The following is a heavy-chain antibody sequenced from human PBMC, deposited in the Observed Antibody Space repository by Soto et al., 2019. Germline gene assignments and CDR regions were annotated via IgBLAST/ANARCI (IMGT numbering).Heavy chain of an antibody. CDR1: GFTFSSYA. D-gene: IGHD2-2*01. CDR3: AKGDIVVVPAALRHYYGMDV. J-gene: IGHJ6*02. V-gene: IGHV3-23*01. CDR2: ISGSGGST. Sequence: GGSLRLSCAASGFTFSSYAMSWVRQAPGKGLEWISAISGSGGSTYYADSVKGRFTISRDNSKNTLYLQMNSLRAEDTAVYYCAKGDIVVVPAALRHYYGMDVWGQGTTVTVSS.